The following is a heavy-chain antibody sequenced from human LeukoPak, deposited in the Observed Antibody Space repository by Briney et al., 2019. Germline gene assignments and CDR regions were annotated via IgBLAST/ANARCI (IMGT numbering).Heavy chain of an antibody. J-gene: IGHJ3*02. CDR2: IYYSGST. D-gene: IGHD4-11*01. V-gene: IGHV4-59*01. CDR3: ASSTTVTTYAFDI. CDR1: GGSITNYY. Sequence: SETLSLTCTVSGGSITNYYWSWIRQPPGKGLEWIGYIYYSGSTNYNPSLKSRVTLSVDTSRNQFSLKLSSVTAADTAVYYCASSTTVTTYAFDIWGQGTMVTVSS.